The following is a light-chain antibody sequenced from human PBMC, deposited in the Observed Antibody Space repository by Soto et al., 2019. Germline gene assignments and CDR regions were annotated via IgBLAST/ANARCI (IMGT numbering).Light chain of an antibody. Sequence: QSVLTQPPSVSGSPGQSITISCTATSSDVGTYDFVSWYQHHPGKAPKLIIFDVTNRPSGVSRRFSGSRSDNAASLTISGLQPEDEAFYYCSSYTTANPLTYVFGTGTKVTVL. V-gene: IGLV2-14*03. CDR3: SSYTTANPLTYV. CDR2: DVT. CDR1: SSDVGTYDF. J-gene: IGLJ1*01.